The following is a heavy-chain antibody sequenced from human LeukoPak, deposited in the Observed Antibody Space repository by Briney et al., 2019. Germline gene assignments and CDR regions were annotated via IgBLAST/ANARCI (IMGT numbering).Heavy chain of an antibody. CDR1: GFTVSNNY. J-gene: IGHJ6*04. CDR3: AELGITMIGGV. D-gene: IGHD3-10*02. V-gene: IGHV3-53*01. CDR2: IYSGGST. Sequence: GGSLRLSCAASGFTVSNNYMSWVRQAPGKGLEWVSVIYSGGSTYYADSVKGRFTISRDISKNSLYLQMNSLRAEDTAVYYCAELGITMIGGVWGKGTTVTISS.